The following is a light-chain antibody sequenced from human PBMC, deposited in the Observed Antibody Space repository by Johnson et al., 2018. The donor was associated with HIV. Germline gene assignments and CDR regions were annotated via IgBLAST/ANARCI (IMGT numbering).Light chain of an antibody. CDR1: SSNIGNNY. CDR2: DNN. V-gene: IGLV1-51*01. Sequence: QSVLTQPPSVSAAPGQKVTISCSGSSSNIGNNYVSWYQQFPGTAPKLLIYDNNKRPSGIPDRFSGSKSGASATLGVTGLPTGAEADYYCGPWASVLSAGVFGTGTTVTVL. J-gene: IGLJ1*01. CDR3: GPWASVLSAGV.